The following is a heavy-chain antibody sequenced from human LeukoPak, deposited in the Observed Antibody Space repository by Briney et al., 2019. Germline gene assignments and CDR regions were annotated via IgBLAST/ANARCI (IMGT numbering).Heavy chain of an antibody. Sequence: ASVKVSCKASGYTFTGYYMHWVRQAPGQGLEWMGWINHNSGGTNYAQKFQGRVTMTRDTSISTAYMELSRLRSDDTAVYYCARDIDFWSGYSIDYWGQGTLVTVSS. V-gene: IGHV1-2*02. CDR1: GYTFTGYY. J-gene: IGHJ4*02. CDR2: INHNSGGT. D-gene: IGHD3-3*01. CDR3: ARDIDFWSGYSIDY.